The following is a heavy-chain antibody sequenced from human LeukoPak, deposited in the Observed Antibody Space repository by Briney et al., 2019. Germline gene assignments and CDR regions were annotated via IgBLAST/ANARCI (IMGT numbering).Heavy chain of an antibody. CDR1: GFTFSSYT. D-gene: IGHD3-10*01. CDR2: ISGSSSYI. CDR3: ARVYGSGSFYRGMDV. V-gene: IGHV3-21*01. Sequence: GGSLRLSCAASGFTFSSYTMNWVRQAPGKGLEWVSSISGSSSYIYYADSVKGRFTISRDNAKNSLYLQLNSLRAGDTAVYYCARVYGSGSFYRGMDVWGQGTTVTVSS. J-gene: IGHJ6*02.